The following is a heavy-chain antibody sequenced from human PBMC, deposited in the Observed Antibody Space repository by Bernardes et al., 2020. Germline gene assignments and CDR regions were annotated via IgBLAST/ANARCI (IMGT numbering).Heavy chain of an antibody. CDR3: AHRKTYNSNWNEGNFDY. D-gene: IGHD1-1*01. CDR2: MYWDDDK. J-gene: IGHJ4*02. V-gene: IGHV2-5*02. CDR1: GFLIATSGVG. Sequence: SGPTLVKPTETLTLTCTLSGFLIATSGVGVGWIRQSPGKAPEWLAFMYWDDDKRYSPSLRSRLTISKDTSRNQVILTMTNMDPADTGIYFCAHRKTYNSNWNEGNFDYWGQGTLVTVSS.